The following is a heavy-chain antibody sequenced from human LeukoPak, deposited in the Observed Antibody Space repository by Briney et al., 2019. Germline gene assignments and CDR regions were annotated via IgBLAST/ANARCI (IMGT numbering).Heavy chain of an antibody. D-gene: IGHD5-18*01. CDR1: GYSISSGYY. CDR2: IYHSGST. CDR3: ARPIGAGGYSYGFDY. Sequence: SETLSLTCTVSGYSISSGYYWGWIRQPPGKGLEWIGSIYHSGSTYYNPSLKSRVTISVDTSKNQFSLKLSSVTAADTAVYYCARPIGAGGYSYGFDYWGQGTLVTVSS. J-gene: IGHJ4*02. V-gene: IGHV4-38-2*02.